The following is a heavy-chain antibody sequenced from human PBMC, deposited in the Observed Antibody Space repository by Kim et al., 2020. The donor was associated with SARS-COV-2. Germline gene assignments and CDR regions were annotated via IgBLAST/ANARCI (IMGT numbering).Heavy chain of an antibody. Sequence: LSYIGGRGRFVYDAEAVKGRITVSRDNAKNSLYLQMNSLRAEDTAVYYCARVRNDCDTNSCYMRGFDYWGQGILVTVSS. CDR2: IGGRGRFV. J-gene: IGHJ4*02. D-gene: IGHD5-12*01. V-gene: IGHV3-11*01. CDR3: ARVRNDCDTNSCYMRGFDY.